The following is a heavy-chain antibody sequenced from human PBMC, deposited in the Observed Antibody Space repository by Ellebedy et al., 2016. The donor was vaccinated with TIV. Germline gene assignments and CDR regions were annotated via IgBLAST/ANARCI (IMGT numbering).Heavy chain of an antibody. J-gene: IGHJ5*02. D-gene: IGHD4-23*01. CDR2: ISAYNGYT. CDR3: ARDPRGTTVVLPFDP. Sequence: AASVKVSCKASGYTFTSYGISWVRQAPGQGLEWMGWISAYNGYTNYAQKLQGRVTMTTDTSTSTAYMELRSLRSDDTAVYYCARDPRGTTVVLPFDPWGQGTLVTVSS. CDR1: GYTFTSYG. V-gene: IGHV1-18*01.